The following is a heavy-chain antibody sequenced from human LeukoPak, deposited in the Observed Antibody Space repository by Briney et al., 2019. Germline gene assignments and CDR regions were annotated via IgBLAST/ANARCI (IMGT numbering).Heavy chain of an antibody. CDR1: GFTFEEHA. J-gene: IGHJ4*02. CDR3: AKVLLPRAITPLDD. D-gene: IGHD2-15*01. Sequence: GGSLRLSCAASGFTFEEHAMHWVRQAPGKGLEWVSSITWSSGRIAYADSVKGRFTISRDNAKNSLYLQMNSLRVEDTAFYYCAKVLLPRAITPLDDWGQGILVTVSS. CDR2: ITWSSGRI. V-gene: IGHV3-9*01.